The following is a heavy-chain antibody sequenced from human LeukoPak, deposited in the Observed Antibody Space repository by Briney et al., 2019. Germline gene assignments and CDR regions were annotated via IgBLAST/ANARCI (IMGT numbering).Heavy chain of an antibody. V-gene: IGHV1-18*01. Sequence: ASVKVSCTASGYTFTSYGISWVRQAPGQGLEWMGWISAYNGNTNYAQKLQGRVTMTTDTSTSTAYMELSSLRSEDTAVYYCARDGVYDSSGLFPYYFDYWGQGTLVTVSS. CDR3: ARDGVYDSSGLFPYYFDY. CDR2: ISAYNGNT. J-gene: IGHJ4*02. D-gene: IGHD3-22*01. CDR1: GYTFTSYG.